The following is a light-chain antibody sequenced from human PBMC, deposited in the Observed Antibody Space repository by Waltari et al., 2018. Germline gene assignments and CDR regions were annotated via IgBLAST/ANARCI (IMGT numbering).Light chain of an antibody. Sequence: EIVLTQSPGTLSLSPGERATLSCRASQSVSSSYVAWYQQKPGQAPRPLIYGASSRATGIPDRFSGSGSGTDFTLTISRLEPEDFAVYYCQQYGSSSITFGQGTRLEIK. V-gene: IGKV3-20*01. CDR2: GAS. CDR1: QSVSSSY. CDR3: QQYGSSSIT. J-gene: IGKJ5*01.